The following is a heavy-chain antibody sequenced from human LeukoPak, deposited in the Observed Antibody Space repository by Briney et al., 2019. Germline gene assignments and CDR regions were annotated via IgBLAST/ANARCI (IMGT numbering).Heavy chain of an antibody. D-gene: IGHD1-26*01. V-gene: IGHV3-30*04. J-gene: IGHJ3*02. Sequence: PGGSLRLSCAASGFTFSSYAMHWVRQAPGKGLEWVAVISYDGSNKYYADSVKGRFTISRDNSKNTLYLQMNSLRAEDTAVYYASGHYDAFDIWGQGTMVTVSS. CDR1: GFTFSSYA. CDR2: ISYDGSNK. CDR3: SGHYDAFDI.